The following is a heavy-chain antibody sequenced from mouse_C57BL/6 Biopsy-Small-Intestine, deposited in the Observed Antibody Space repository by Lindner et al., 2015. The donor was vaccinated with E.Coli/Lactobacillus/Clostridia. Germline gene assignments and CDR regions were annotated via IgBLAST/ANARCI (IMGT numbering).Heavy chain of an antibody. CDR1: GYTFTDYF. CDR2: INPNTGGT. CDR3: AKTITASQGADY. J-gene: IGHJ4*01. V-gene: IGHV1-18*01. Sequence: SVKVSCKASGYTFTDYFIHWVRQAPGQGLEWMGWINPNTGGTNYAQNFQGRVTMTRATSIGTAYMELTSLISDDTAVYYCAKTITASQGADYWGQGTLVTVSS. D-gene: IGHD1-3*01.